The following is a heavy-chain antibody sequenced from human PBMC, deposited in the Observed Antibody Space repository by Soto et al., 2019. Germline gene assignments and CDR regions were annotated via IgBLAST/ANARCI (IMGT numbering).Heavy chain of an antibody. J-gene: IGHJ4*02. Sequence: QVQLVQSGAEVKKPGSSVKVSCKASGGTFSSYTISWVRQAPGQGLEWMGRTIPILGTANYAQKFPGRVTITADNSTSTAYIELSSLRSEDTAVYYRALPPRGGYDSRSLVYWGQGTLVTVSS. CDR1: GGTFSSYT. D-gene: IGHD5-12*01. CDR3: ALPPRGGYDSRSLVY. V-gene: IGHV1-69*08. CDR2: TIPILGTA.